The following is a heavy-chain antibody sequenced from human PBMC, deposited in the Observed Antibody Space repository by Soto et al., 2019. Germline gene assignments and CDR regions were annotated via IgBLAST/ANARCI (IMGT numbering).Heavy chain of an antibody. CDR1: GGTFSSYA. V-gene: IGHV1-69*13. J-gene: IGHJ6*02. D-gene: IGHD2-8*01. CDR3: ARDKKEIVLMVYAKYYYYGMDV. CDR2: IIPIFGTA. Sequence: SVKVSCKASGGTFSSYAISWVRQAPGQGLEWMGGIIPIFGTANYAQKFQGRVTITADESTSTAYMELSSLRSEDTAVHYCARDKKEIVLMVYAKYYYYGMDVWGQGTTVTVSS.